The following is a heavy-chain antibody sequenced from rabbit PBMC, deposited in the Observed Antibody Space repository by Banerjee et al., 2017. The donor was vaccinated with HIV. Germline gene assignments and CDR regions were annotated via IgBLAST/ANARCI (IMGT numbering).Heavy chain of an antibody. CDR3: ARDRDFAGYAYRTFYFNL. D-gene: IGHD6-1*01. V-gene: IGHV1S45*01. Sequence: QEQLEESGGDLVKPGASLTLTCTASGFDFSSNAMCWVRQAPGKRPEWIACIYAADGSTDYASWAKGRFTGSKTSSTTVTLQMPSLTAADTATYFCARDRDFAGYAYRTFYFNLWGQGTLVTVS. CDR2: IYAADGST. CDR1: GFDFSSNA. J-gene: IGHJ4*01.